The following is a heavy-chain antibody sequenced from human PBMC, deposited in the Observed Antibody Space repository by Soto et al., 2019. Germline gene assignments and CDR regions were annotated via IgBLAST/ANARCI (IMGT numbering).Heavy chain of an antibody. J-gene: IGHJ3*02. CDR3: AKVRQWLVRGDAFDI. Sequence: LRLSCAASGFTFXSYGMHWVRQAPGKGLEWVAVISYDGSNKYYADSVKGRFTISRDNSKNTLYLQMNSLRAEDTAVYYCAKVRQWLVRGDAFDIWGQGTMVTVSS. CDR2: ISYDGSNK. D-gene: IGHD6-19*01. V-gene: IGHV3-30*18. CDR1: GFTFXSYG.